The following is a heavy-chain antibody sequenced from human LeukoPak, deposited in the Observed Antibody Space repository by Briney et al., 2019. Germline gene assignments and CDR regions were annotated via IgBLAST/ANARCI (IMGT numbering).Heavy chain of an antibody. V-gene: IGHV3-11*01. J-gene: IGHJ4*02. D-gene: IGHD6-13*01. CDR2: ISSSGSTI. Sequence: GGSLRLCGAASGFSFSDYYMSWIRQAPGKGLEWVSYISSSGSTIDYADSVKGRFTLSRDNAKNSLYLQMNSLRAEDTAVYYCARAHWEDRIAAAGTCFDYWGQGTLVTVSS. CDR3: ARAHWEDRIAAAGTCFDY. CDR1: GFSFSDYY.